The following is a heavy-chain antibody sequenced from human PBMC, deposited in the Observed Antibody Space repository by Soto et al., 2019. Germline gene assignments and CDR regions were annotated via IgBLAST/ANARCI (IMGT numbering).Heavy chain of an antibody. D-gene: IGHD2-15*01. Sequence: SETLSLTCDVSGGSIDNKHSFWGWIRQPPGKVLEFIGSVYYSGGAYYNPSLKSRVTVSVDTSKNQISRRVNSVTAADTAVYYCLRVLEAATRHTDFDSCGQGLMVT. CDR3: LRVLEAATRHTDFDS. J-gene: IGHJ4*02. CDR1: GGSIDNKHSF. V-gene: IGHV4-39*01. CDR2: VYYSGGA.